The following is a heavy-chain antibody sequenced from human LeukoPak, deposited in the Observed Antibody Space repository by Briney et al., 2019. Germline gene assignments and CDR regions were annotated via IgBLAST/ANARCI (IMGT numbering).Heavy chain of an antibody. J-gene: IGHJ3*02. CDR2: ISAYNGNT. CDR1: GYTFTNYG. V-gene: IGHV1-18*01. CDR3: ARGVLLQGRGAFDI. Sequence: ASVKVSCKASGYTFTNYGISWVRQAPGQGLEWMGWISAYNGNTHYAQSLQGRVTMTRDASISTAYMELSSLTYDDTAIYYCARGVLLQGRGAFDIWGQGSMVTVSS. D-gene: IGHD2-21*02.